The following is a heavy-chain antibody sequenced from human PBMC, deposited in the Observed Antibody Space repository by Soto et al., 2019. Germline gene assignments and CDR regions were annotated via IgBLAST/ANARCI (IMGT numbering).Heavy chain of an antibody. J-gene: IGHJ4*02. CDR2: IKRDGSAT. CDR3: GRDLHIAAADY. D-gene: IGHD6-25*01. Sequence: GGSLRLSCAASGFTFSDYWIHWVRRAPGKGLVWVSRIKRDGSATNYADSVKGRFTISRDNAKNTVFLQMNSLRAEDTAVYYCGRDLHIAAADYWGQGALVTVSS. CDR1: GFTFSDYW. V-gene: IGHV3-74*01.